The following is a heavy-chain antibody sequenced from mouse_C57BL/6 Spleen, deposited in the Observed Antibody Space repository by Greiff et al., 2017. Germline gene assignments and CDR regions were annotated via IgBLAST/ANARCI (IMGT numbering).Heavy chain of an antibody. D-gene: IGHD1-1*01. V-gene: IGHV1-15*01. J-gene: IGHJ2*01. CDR2: IDPETGGT. CDR3: TRGRYYGSS. CDR1: GYTFTDYE. Sequence: QVQLQQSGAELVRPGASVTLSCKASGYTFTDYEMHWVKQTPVHGLEWIGAIDPETGGTAYNQKFKGKAILTADKSSSTAYMELRSLTSEDSAVYYCTRGRYYGSSGGQGTTLTVSA.